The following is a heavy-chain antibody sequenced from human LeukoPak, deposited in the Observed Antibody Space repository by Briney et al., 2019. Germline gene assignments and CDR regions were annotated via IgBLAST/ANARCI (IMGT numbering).Heavy chain of an antibody. CDR3: ARDFHDYEIDAFDI. D-gene: IGHD4-17*01. CDR1: GDSISSGGYY. V-gene: IGHV4-31*03. CDR2: IYYSGST. J-gene: IGHJ3*02. Sequence: PSQTLSLTRTVSGDSISSGGYYWGRVRQHPGKGLEWIGHIYYSGSTYYNPTLQSRLTISVDTSKNEFSLKMTSVTAADTAVYYCARDFHDYEIDAFDIWGPGTMVTVSS.